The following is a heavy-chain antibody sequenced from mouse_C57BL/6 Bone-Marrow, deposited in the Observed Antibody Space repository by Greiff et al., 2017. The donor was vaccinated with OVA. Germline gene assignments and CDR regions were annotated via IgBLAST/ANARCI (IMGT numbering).Heavy chain of an antibody. CDR1: GFTFSSYA. Sequence: EVKLVESGGGLVKPGGSLKLYCAASGFTFSSYAMSWVRQTPEKRLEWVATISDGGSYTYYPDNVKGRFTISRDHAKNNLYLQMSHLKSEDTAMYYCARDRKGLRRNAMDYWGQETSGTVSS. V-gene: IGHV5-4*01. CDR2: ISDGGSYT. CDR3: ARDRKGLRRNAMDY. J-gene: IGHJ4*01. D-gene: IGHD2-4*01.